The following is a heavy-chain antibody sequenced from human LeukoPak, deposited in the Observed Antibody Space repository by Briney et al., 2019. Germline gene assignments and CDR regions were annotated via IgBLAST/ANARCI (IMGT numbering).Heavy chain of an antibody. D-gene: IGHD5-24*01. V-gene: IGHV4-34*01. Sequence: SETLSLTCAVYGGSFSGYYWSWIRQPPGKGLEWIGEINHSGSTNYNPSLKSRVTISVDTSKNQFSLKLSSVTAADTAVYYGARLKRCWGQGTLVTVS. J-gene: IGHJ4*02. CDR3: ARLKRC. CDR2: INHSGST. CDR1: GGSFSGYY.